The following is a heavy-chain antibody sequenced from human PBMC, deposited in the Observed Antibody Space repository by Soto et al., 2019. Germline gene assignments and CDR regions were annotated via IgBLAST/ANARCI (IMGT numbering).Heavy chain of an antibody. J-gene: IGHJ6*02. CDR2: IRWNGGRI. D-gene: IGHD3-16*01. CDR1: GFTFADYA. CDR3: EKVLGIWVDYYYGLDV. V-gene: IGHV3-9*01. Sequence: EVQLVESGGGLVQPGRSLRLSCAASGFTFADYAMHWVRQAPGKGLEWVSGIRWNGGRIGYADPGKGRFTISRDNAKNSLYLVMNSLRADDTALYYCEKVLGIWVDYYYGLDVWGQGTTVTVSS.